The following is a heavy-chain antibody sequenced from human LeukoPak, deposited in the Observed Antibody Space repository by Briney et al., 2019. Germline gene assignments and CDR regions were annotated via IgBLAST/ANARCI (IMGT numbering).Heavy chain of an antibody. V-gene: IGHV3-48*04. Sequence: GGSLRLSCAASGFTFGSYSMNWVRQAPGKGLEWVSYISGSSSTIYYADSVKGRFTISRDNAKNSLYLQMNSLRSEDTAVYYCARDVGRGGQQWLVQENYFDYWGRGTLVTVSS. D-gene: IGHD6-19*01. J-gene: IGHJ4*02. CDR1: GFTFGSYS. CDR3: ARDVGRGGQQWLVQENYFDY. CDR2: ISGSSSTI.